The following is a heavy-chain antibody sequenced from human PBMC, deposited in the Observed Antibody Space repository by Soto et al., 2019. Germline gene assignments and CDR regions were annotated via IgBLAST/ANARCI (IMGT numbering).Heavy chain of an antibody. CDR3: AKDPSVVPAAIEDY. J-gene: IGHJ4*02. CDR1: GFTFSSYA. CDR2: ISGSGGST. V-gene: IGHV3-23*01. Sequence: GGSLRLSCAASGFTFSSYAMSWVRQAPGKGLEWVSAISGSGGSTYYADSVKGRFTISRDNSKNTLYLQMNSLRAEDTAVYYCAKDPSVVPAAIEDYWGQGTLVTVSS. D-gene: IGHD2-2*01.